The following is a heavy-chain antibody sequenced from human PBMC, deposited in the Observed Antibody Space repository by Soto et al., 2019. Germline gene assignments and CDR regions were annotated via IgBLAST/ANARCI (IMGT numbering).Heavy chain of an antibody. J-gene: IGHJ5*02. Sequence: VQLVESGGGLVKPGGSIRLSCAASGFTFSNAWMTWVRQAPGKGMEWVGRIKSKIHGGTTDYIAPVKGRFIISRDDSKNSVYREMNSLKIEDTAVYYCTTEDGWATSWGRGTLVTVSS. CDR3: TTEDGWATS. CDR2: IKSKIHGGTT. CDR1: GFTFSNAW. D-gene: IGHD3-16*01. V-gene: IGHV3-15*01.